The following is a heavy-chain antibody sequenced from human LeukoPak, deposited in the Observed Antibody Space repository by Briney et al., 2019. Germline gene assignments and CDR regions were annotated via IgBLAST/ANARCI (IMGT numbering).Heavy chain of an antibody. D-gene: IGHD6-13*01. J-gene: IGHJ5*02. CDR3: ARDRAPHYSSSWYSREDNWFDP. CDR1: GYTFTSYD. CDR2: IIPILGIA. Sequence: GASVKISCKASGYTFTSYDINWVRQATGQGLEWMGRIIPILGIANYAQKFQGRVTITADKSTSTAYMELSSLRSEDTAVYYCARDRAPHYSSSWYSREDNWFDPWGQGTLVTVSS. V-gene: IGHV1-69*04.